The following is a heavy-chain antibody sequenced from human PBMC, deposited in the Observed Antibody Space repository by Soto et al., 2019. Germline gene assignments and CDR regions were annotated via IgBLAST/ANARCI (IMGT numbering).Heavy chain of an antibody. CDR1: GGSISSGGYS. CDR2: IYHSGST. CDR3: ARGIEGWYQGRYYYGMDV. J-gene: IGHJ6*02. V-gene: IGHV4-30-2*01. D-gene: IGHD6-19*01. Sequence: SETLPLTCAVSGGSISSGGYSWSWIRQPPGKGLEWIGYIYHSGSTYYNLSLKSRVTISVDRSKNQFSLKLSSVTAADTAVYYCARGIEGWYQGRYYYGMDVWGQGTTVTVSS.